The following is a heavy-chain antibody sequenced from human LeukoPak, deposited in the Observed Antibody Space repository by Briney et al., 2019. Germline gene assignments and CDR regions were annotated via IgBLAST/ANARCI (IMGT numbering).Heavy chain of an antibody. Sequence: SGGSLRLSGSASGFMFSSSAMHWVRQAPGMGLEYVSGINDYGDTTHYGDSVRGRVTISRDDSKNTVYLQMSSVRAEDTALYYCVKDLSGWYSFESWGQGTLVTVSS. D-gene: IGHD6-19*01. V-gene: IGHV3-64D*09. J-gene: IGHJ4*02. CDR2: INDYGDTT. CDR1: GFMFSSSA. CDR3: VKDLSGWYSFES.